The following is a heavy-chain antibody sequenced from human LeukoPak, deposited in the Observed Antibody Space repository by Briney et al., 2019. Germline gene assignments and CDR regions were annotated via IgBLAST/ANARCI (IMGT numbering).Heavy chain of an antibody. Sequence: GASVKVSCKASGYTFTSYAMHWVRQAPGQRLEWMGWINAGNGNTKYSQKFQGRVTITRDTSASTAYMELSSLRSEDTAVYYCARDLTMVRGRYDPWGQGILVTVSS. CDR3: ARDLTMVRGRYDP. CDR1: GYTFTSYA. D-gene: IGHD3-10*01. CDR2: INAGNGNT. V-gene: IGHV1-3*01. J-gene: IGHJ5*02.